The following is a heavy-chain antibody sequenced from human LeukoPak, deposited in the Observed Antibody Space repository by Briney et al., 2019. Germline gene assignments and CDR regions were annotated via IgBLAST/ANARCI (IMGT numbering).Heavy chain of an antibody. CDR3: AREQDTAMDPFDY. Sequence: QSGGSLRLSCVASGFTYSHYGMNWVRQAPGKGLEWVSGITSDSRGIYYADSVKGRFTIYRDNSKMTLYLQMDSLGAEDTAVYYCAREQDTAMDPFDYWGQGTLVTVSS. CDR2: ITSDSRGI. V-gene: IGHV3-48*01. CDR1: GFTYSHYG. J-gene: IGHJ4*02. D-gene: IGHD5-18*01.